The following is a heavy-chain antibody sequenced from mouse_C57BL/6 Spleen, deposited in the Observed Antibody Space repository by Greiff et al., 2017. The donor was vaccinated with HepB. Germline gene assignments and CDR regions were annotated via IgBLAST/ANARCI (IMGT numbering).Heavy chain of an antibody. J-gene: IGHJ3*01. CDR2: IYPGDGDT. D-gene: IGHD2-4*01. V-gene: IGHV1-82*01. CDR3: ARDYDAFAY. Sequence: VKLQQSGPELVKPGASVKISCKASGYAFSSSWMNWVKQRPGKGLEWIGRIYPGDGDTNYNGKFKGKATLTADKSSSTAYMQLSSLTSEDSAVYFCARDYDAFAYWGQGTLVTVSA. CDR1: GYAFSSSW.